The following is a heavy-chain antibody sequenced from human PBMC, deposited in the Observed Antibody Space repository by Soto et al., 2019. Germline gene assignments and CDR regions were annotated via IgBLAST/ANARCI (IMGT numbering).Heavy chain of an antibody. D-gene: IGHD4-4*01. CDR3: AGHVTVTTLNYYYYGMDV. V-gene: IGHV1-2*02. J-gene: IGHJ6*02. Sequence: GGTNYAQKFQGRVTMTRDTSISTAYMELSRLRSDDTAVYYCAGHVTVTTLNYYYYGMDVWGQGTTVTVSS. CDR2: GGT.